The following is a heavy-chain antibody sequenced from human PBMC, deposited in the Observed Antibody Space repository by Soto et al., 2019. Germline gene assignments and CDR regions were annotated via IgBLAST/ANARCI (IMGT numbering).Heavy chain of an antibody. CDR2: IYYSGST. D-gene: IGHD4-4*01. CDR1: GGSISSGDYY. J-gene: IGHJ6*02. Sequence: SETLSLTCTVSGGSISSGDYYWSWIRQPPGKGLEWIGYIYYSGSTYYNPSLKSRVTISVDTSKNQFSLKLSSVTAADTAVYYCARKTTVTSYYYYGMDVWGQGTTVTVSS. CDR3: ARKTTVTSYYYYGMDV. V-gene: IGHV4-30-4*01.